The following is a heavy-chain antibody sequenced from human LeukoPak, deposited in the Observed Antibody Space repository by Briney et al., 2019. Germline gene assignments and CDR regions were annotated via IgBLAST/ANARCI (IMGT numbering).Heavy chain of an antibody. J-gene: IGHJ6*02. CDR1: GFTFRNHG. Sequence: GGSLRLSCAASGFTFRNHGMHWVRQAPGKGLEWVAVISYDGSNKYYADSVKGRFTISRDNSKNTLYLQMNSLGAEDTAVYYCAKFSSSPRNYYYGMDVWGQGTTVTVSS. V-gene: IGHV3-30*18. CDR2: ISYDGSNK. CDR3: AKFSSSPRNYYYGMDV. D-gene: IGHD6-6*01.